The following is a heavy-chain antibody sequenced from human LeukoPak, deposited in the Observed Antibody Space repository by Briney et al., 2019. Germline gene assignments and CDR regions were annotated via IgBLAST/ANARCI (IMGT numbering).Heavy chain of an antibody. D-gene: IGHD2-2*03. CDR1: GPWLSTSGVG. CDR3: PHRLENVVGPGTVTDS. Sequence: SGPTLLKLPPLLKALSPMPGPWLSTSGVGVGWIRQPPGKALEWLALIYWDDDKRYSPSLKSRLTITKDTSKKQVVLTRTAIDPVNTASYAFPHRLENVVGPGTVTDSWSEGTMVTVSS. J-gene: IGHJ3*02. V-gene: IGHV2-5*02. CDR2: IYWDDDK.